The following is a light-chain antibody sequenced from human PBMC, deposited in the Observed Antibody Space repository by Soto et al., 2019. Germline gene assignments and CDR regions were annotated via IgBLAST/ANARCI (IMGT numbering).Light chain of an antibody. J-gene: IGKJ1*01. V-gene: IGKV1-5*01. CDR1: QSISSW. Sequence: DIQMTQSNSTLSASVGDRVTITCRASQSISSWLAWYQQKPGKAPKLLIYDVSSLESGVSSRFSGSGSGTEFSLTISSLQPDDSATYYCQQYNTFWTFGQGAKVDI. CDR2: DVS. CDR3: QQYNTFWT.